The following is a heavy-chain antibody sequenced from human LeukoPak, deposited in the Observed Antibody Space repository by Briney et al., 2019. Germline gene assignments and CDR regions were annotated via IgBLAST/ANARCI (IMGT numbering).Heavy chain of an antibody. CDR3: ARGPRNDP. Sequence: GASVKVSCETSGYPFTTYEINCVPEAAGQGLERMGWVHPKHGNTAYAQKFQGRVTMTRDTSISTPDMELSGLRSDDTAVYFCARGPRNDPWGQGTLVTVSS. D-gene: IGHD1-14*01. V-gene: IGHV1-8*01. J-gene: IGHJ5*02. CDR2: VHPKHGNT. CDR1: GYPFTTYE.